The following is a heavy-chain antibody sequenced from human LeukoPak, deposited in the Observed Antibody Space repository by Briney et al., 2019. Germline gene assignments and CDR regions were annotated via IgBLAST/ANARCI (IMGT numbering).Heavy chain of an antibody. Sequence: GGSLRLSCAASGFTFSSYEMNWVRQAPGKGWEWVSYISSSGGTIYYADSVKGRFTISRYNAKNSLYLQMTSLRAEDTAVYYCARAVLCYYYGMDVWGQGTTVTVSS. CDR2: ISSSGGTI. CDR3: ARAVLCYYYGMDV. V-gene: IGHV3-48*03. CDR1: GFTFSSYE. J-gene: IGHJ6*02.